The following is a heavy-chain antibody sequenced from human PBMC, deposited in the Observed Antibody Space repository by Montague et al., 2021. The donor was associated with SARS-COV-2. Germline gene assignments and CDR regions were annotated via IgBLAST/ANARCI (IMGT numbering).Heavy chain of an antibody. CDR1: GFTFSSYW. V-gene: IGHV3-7*01. D-gene: IGHD6-13*01. J-gene: IGHJ4*02. CDR3: AAGQSSSWL. CDR2: IKQDGSEK. Sequence: SLRLSCAASGFTFSSYWMSWVRQAPGKGLEWVANIKQDGSEKYYVDSVKGRFTISRDNAQTSLYLQMNSLRVGDTAVYYCAAGQSSSWLWGQGTLVTVSS.